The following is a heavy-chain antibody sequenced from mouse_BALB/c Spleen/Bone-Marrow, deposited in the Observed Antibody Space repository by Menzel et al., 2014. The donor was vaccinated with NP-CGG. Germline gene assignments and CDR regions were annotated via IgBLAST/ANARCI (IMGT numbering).Heavy chain of an antibody. CDR2: ISYSGST. J-gene: IGHJ3*01. D-gene: IGHD2-1*01. CDR1: GDSITSGY. V-gene: IGHV3-8*02. Sequence: EVQLQESGPSLVKPSQTLSLTCSVTGDSITSGYWNWIRKFPGNKLEYMGYISYSGSTYYNPSLKSRTSIARDTSKNQXXXXXXXVTTEDTATXXCAXQGYYGNSWFVYWGQGTLVTVSA. CDR3: AXQGYYGNSWFVY.